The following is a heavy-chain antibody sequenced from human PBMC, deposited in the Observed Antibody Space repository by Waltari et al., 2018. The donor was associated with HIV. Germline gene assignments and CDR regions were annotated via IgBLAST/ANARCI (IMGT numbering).Heavy chain of an antibody. CDR1: GGTFSSYA. Sequence: QVQLVQSGAEVKKPGSSVKVSCKASGGTFSSYAISWVRQAPGQGLEWMGGIIPIFGTANYAQKFQGRVTITADESTSTAYMELSSLRSEDTAVYYCARGLLWFRELPYDAFDIWGQGTMVTVSS. CDR3: ARGLLWFRELPYDAFDI. J-gene: IGHJ3*02. CDR2: IIPIFGTA. V-gene: IGHV1-69*01. D-gene: IGHD3-10*01.